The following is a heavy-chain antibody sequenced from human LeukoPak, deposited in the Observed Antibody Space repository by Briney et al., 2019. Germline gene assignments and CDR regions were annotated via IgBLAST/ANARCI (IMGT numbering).Heavy chain of an antibody. Sequence: PGGSLRLSCAASGFTFSDYYMSCIRQALGKGLEWVSYISSSSSYTDYADSVKGRFTISRDNAKNSLNLQMNSLRAEDTAVYYCARDSGYSGYSDYWGQGTLVTVSS. CDR1: GFTFSDYY. J-gene: IGHJ4*02. V-gene: IGHV3-11*05. CDR2: ISSSSSYT. D-gene: IGHD5-12*01. CDR3: ARDSGYSGYSDY.